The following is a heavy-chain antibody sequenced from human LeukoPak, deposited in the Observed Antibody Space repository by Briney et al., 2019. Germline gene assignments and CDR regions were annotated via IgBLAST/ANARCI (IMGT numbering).Heavy chain of an antibody. D-gene: IGHD5-18*01. CDR1: GGSISSYY. Sequence: SETLSLTCTVSGGSISSYYWSWIRQPPGKGLEWIGYIYYSGSINYNPSLKSRVTMSIDTSKNQFSLKLSSVTAADTAVYYCARVDTAVAYYFDYWGQGTLVTVSS. CDR2: IYYSGSI. CDR3: ARVDTAVAYYFDY. J-gene: IGHJ4*02. V-gene: IGHV4-59*12.